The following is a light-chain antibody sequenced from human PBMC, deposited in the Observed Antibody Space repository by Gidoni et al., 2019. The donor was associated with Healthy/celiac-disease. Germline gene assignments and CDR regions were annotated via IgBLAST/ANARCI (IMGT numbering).Light chain of an antibody. Sequence: DIQMTQSPSSLSASVGDRVTITCQASQDISNYLNWYQQKPGKAPKLLIYDASNWETGVPSRFSGSGSGTDFTFTISSLQAEDMATYYCQQYDNLPLTFGGGTKVEIK. CDR3: QQYDNLPLT. J-gene: IGKJ4*01. CDR1: QDISNY. CDR2: DAS. V-gene: IGKV1-33*01.